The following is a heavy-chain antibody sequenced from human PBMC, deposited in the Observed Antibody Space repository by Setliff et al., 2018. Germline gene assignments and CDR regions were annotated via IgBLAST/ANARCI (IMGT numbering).Heavy chain of an antibody. CDR3: ARREERSPTWFDP. Sequence: SETLSLTCTVSGGSISEPNYYWSWIRQPVGKGLEWIGHIYTRGSTNYNPSLESRLTISVDASKKEFSLRLTSVTAADTAVYYCARREERSPTWFDPWGQGTLVTVSS. J-gene: IGHJ5*02. V-gene: IGHV4-61*09. CDR1: GGSISEPNYY. CDR2: IYTRGST.